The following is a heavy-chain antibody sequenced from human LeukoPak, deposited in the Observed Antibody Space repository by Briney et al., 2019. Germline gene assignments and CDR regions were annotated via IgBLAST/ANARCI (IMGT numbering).Heavy chain of an antibody. D-gene: IGHD3-10*01. V-gene: IGHV4-59*08. Sequence: TSETLSLTCTVSGGSISSYYWSWIRQPPGKGLEWIGYIYYSGSTNYNPSLKSRVTISVDTSKNQFSLKLSSVTAADMAVYYCARGPQYYHGSGRDWFDPWGQGTLVTVSS. J-gene: IGHJ5*02. CDR1: GGSISSYY. CDR3: ARGPQYYHGSGRDWFDP. CDR2: IYYSGST.